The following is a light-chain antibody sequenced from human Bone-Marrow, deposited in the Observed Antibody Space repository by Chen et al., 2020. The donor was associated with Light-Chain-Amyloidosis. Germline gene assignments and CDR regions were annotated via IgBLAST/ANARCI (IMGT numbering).Light chain of an antibody. CDR3: QVWDSSRDLIWV. Sequence: SYVLTQPPSVSVAPGQTASITCGGNNIGSKDVHWYQQKPGQAPVLVVYDASDRPSGIPERISGSNSGNTETLTISRVEAGDEADYYCQVWDSSRDLIWVFGGGTKLTVL. V-gene: IGLV3-21*02. CDR1: NIGSKD. J-gene: IGLJ3*02. CDR2: DAS.